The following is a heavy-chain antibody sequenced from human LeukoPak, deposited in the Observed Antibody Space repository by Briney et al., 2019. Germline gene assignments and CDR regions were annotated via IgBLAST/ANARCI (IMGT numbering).Heavy chain of an antibody. V-gene: IGHV4-59*01. D-gene: IGHD2-2*01. CDR3: VRDSKCTSASCYPFDY. CDR2: IYYSGST. Sequence: SETLSLTCTVSGGSISSYYWSWIRQPPGKGLEWIGYIYYSGSTNYNPSLKSRVTISVDTSKNQFSLKLSSVTAADTAVYYCVRDSKCTSASCYPFDYWGQGTPVTVSS. J-gene: IGHJ4*02. CDR1: GGSISSYY.